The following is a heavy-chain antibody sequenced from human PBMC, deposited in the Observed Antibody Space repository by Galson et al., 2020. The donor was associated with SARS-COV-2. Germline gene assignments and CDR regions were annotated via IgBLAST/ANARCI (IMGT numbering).Heavy chain of an antibody. CDR2: IYYSGTT. V-gene: IGHV4-39*01. Sequence: ETLSLTCSVSGGSVRSSSYWWAWIRQPPGKGLEWIGSIYYSGTTYYNPSLLSRLTISVDTSENQFSLNLSSVSAADTAVYYCARLYRYYDSSGYPDYWGQGTLVTVSS. CDR3: ARLYRYYDSSGYPDY. J-gene: IGHJ4*02. D-gene: IGHD3-22*01. CDR1: GGSVRSSSYW.